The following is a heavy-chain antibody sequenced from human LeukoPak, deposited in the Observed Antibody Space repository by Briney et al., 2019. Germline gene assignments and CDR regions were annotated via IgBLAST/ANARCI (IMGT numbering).Heavy chain of an antibody. CDR3: ARETGTKPFDY. V-gene: IGHV3-23*01. CDR1: GFTFSSYA. Sequence: GGSLRLSCAASGFTFSSYAMSWVRQSPGKGLEWVSAISGSGSGGNTYYADPVKGRFTISKDTSKNTLYLQMNSLRVEDTAVYYCARETGTKPFDYWGQGTLVTVSS. CDR2: ISGSGSGGNT. J-gene: IGHJ4*02. D-gene: IGHD1-1*01.